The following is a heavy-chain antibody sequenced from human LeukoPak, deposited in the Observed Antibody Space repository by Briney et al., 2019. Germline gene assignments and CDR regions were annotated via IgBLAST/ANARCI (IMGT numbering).Heavy chain of an antibody. Sequence: PGGSLRLSCAASGFTFSSYAMHWVRQAPGKGLEWVAVISYDGSNKYYADSVKGRFTIPRDNSKNTLYLQMNSLRAEDTAVYYCARGPPWYFDLWGRGTLVTVSS. V-gene: IGHV3-30*04. CDR1: GFTFSSYA. D-gene: IGHD6-25*01. CDR2: ISYDGSNK. J-gene: IGHJ2*01. CDR3: ARGPPWYFDL.